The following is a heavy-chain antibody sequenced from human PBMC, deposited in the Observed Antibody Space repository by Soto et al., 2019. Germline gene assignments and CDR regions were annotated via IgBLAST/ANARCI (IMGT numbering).Heavy chain of an antibody. CDR1: NGSISTYY. CDR2: VFTSGPT. D-gene: IGHD3-16*01. V-gene: IGHV4-4*07. CDR3: ARGNSGFWESYFDS. J-gene: IGHJ4*02. Sequence: SETLSLTCTVSNGSISTYYWSWIRQPAGKELEWIGHVFTSGPTNYTPPLKSRVSMSLDTGKNQFSLKLRSVTAADTAVYYRARGNSGFWESYFDSWGQGKLGTVSS.